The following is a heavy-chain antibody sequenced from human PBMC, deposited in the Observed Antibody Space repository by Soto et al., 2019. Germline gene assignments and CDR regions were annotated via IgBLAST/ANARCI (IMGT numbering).Heavy chain of an antibody. CDR1: GYTFTGYY. CDR3: ARDRQSYYYDSSGYYQGADAFDI. V-gene: IGHV1-2*04. J-gene: IGHJ3*02. D-gene: IGHD3-22*01. Sequence: ASVKVSCKASGYTFTGYYMHWVRQAPGQGLEWMGWINPNSGGTNYAQKFQGWVTMTRDTSISTAYMELSRLRSDDTAVYYCARDRQSYYYDSSGYYQGADAFDIWGQGTTVTVSS. CDR2: INPNSGGT.